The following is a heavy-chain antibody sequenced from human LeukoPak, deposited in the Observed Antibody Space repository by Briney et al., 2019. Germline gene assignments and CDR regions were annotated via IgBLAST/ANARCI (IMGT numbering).Heavy chain of an antibody. D-gene: IGHD6-13*01. Sequence: SETLSLTCTVSGGSISSYYWSWIRQPPGKGLEWIGYIYYSGDTNYNPSLKSRVTISVDMSKNQFSMKLSSVTAADTAVYYCARSRGYFDYWVQGTLVTVSS. CDR1: GGSISSYY. CDR3: ARSRGYFDY. V-gene: IGHV4-59*01. J-gene: IGHJ4*02. CDR2: IYYSGDT.